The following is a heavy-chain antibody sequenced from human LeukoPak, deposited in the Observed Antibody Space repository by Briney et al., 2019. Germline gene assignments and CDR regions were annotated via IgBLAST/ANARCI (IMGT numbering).Heavy chain of an antibody. CDR3: AKDQREQWEAYYFDY. V-gene: IGHV3-23*01. Sequence: GGSLRLSCAASGFIFSNYGMNWVRQAPGKGLEWVSTVSGSGGSTYYADSVKGRFTISKDNSKNTLYLQMNSLRAEDTAVYYCAKDQREQWEAYYFDYWGQGTLVTVSS. J-gene: IGHJ4*02. CDR2: VSGSGGST. CDR1: GFIFSNYG. D-gene: IGHD1-26*01.